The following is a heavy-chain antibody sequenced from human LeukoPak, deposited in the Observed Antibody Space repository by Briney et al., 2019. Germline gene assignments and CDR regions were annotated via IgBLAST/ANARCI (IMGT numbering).Heavy chain of an antibody. V-gene: IGHV3-30*03. CDR1: GFSFSSYG. J-gene: IGHJ4*02. Sequence: PGGSLRLSCASSGFSFSSYGMHWVRQAPGKGLEWVAMISYDGSNKDYADSVRGRFTLSRDNSKNTLYLQMNSLRAEDTAVYYCARESGAVAGFDYWGQGTLVTVSS. CDR3: ARESGAVAGFDY. D-gene: IGHD6-19*01. CDR2: ISYDGSNK.